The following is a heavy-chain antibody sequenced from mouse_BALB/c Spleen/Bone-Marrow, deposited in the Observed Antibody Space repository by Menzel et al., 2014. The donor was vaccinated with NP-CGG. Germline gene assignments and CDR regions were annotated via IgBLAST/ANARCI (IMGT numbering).Heavy chain of an antibody. D-gene: IGHD2-4*01. CDR1: GYSFTGYT. J-gene: IGHJ3*01. CDR2: INPYNGGT. Sequence: VQLQQSGPALVKPGASMKISCKASGYSFTGYTMNWVKQSHGKNLEWIGLINPYNGGTTYNQKFKGKATLTVDKSSSTAYMELHSLTSEDSAVYYCARRDYYDYAWFAYWGQGTLVTVSA. CDR3: ARRDYYDYAWFAY. V-gene: IGHV1-18*01.